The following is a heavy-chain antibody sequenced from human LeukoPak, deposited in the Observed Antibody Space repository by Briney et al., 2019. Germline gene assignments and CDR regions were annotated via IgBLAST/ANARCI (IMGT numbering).Heavy chain of an antibody. CDR2: IIPIFGTA. CDR1: GGTFSSYA. J-gene: IGHJ2*01. V-gene: IGHV1-69*05. CDR3: ARDSDDSSGYYYWYFDL. Sequence: GSSVKVSCKASGGTFSSYAISWVRQAPGQGLEWMGRIIPIFGTANYAQKFQGRVTIITDESTSTAYMELSSLRSEDTAVYYCARDSDDSSGYYYWYFDLWGRGTLVTVSS. D-gene: IGHD3-22*01.